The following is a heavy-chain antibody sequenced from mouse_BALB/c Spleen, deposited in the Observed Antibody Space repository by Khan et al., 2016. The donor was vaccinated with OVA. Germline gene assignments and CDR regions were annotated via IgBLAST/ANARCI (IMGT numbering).Heavy chain of an antibody. J-gene: IGHJ2*01. CDR1: GYTFTNYW. D-gene: IGHD3-1*01. CDR2: TYPGGGYT. V-gene: IGHV1-63*02. CDR3: SRGGAARATWDYFDC. Sequence: VQLQESGAELVRPGTSVKMSCKAAGYTFTNYWIGWVKQRPGHGLEWIGDTYPGGGYTNYNEKFKGKATLTADTSSSTAYMQLSGLTSEDSVIYYCSRGGAARATWDYFDCWGQGTTLTVSS.